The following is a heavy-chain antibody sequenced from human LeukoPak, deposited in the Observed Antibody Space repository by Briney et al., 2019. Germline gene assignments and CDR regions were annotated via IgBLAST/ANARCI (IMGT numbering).Heavy chain of an antibody. V-gene: IGHV1-2*02. CDR1: GYTFSDYY. D-gene: IGHD6-13*01. CDR3: AKSAQYSSAWFTGSFDY. CDR2: INPNSGDT. Sequence: ASVKVSCKASGYTFSDYYMHRVRQAPGQGLEWMGWINPNSGDTHYAQMFQGRVTMTRDTSINAAYMELRRVRSDDTAVYYCAKSAQYSSAWFTGSFDYWGQGTLVTVSS. J-gene: IGHJ4*02.